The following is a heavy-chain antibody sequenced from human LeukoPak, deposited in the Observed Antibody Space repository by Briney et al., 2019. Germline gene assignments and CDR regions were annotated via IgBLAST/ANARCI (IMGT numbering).Heavy chain of an antibody. D-gene: IGHD2-15*01. CDR3: ARGSVQEGAYYFDY. V-gene: IGHV4-4*07. CDR1: GGSISSYY. CDR2: IYTSGST. Sequence: PSETLSLTCTVSGGSISSYYWSWIRQPAGKDLEWIGRIYTSGSTNYNPSLKSRVTMSVDTSKNQFSLKLSSVTAADTAVYYCARGSVQEGAYYFDYWGQGTLVTVSS. J-gene: IGHJ4*02.